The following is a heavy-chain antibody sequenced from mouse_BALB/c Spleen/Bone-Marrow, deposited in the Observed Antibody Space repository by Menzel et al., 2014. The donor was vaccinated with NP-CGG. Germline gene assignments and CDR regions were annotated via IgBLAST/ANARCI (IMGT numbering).Heavy chain of an antibody. CDR2: INPSNGRT. J-gene: IGHJ2*01. CDR1: GYTFTSYW. Sequence: VQLQQSGAELVKPGASVKLSCKASGYTFTSYWMHWGKRRPGQGLEWIGEINPSNGRTNYNEKFKSKATLTVDKSSSTAYMQLSSLTSEDSAVYYCARCYYGNYFDYWGQGTTLTVSS. D-gene: IGHD2-1*01. V-gene: IGHV1S81*02. CDR3: ARCYYGNYFDY.